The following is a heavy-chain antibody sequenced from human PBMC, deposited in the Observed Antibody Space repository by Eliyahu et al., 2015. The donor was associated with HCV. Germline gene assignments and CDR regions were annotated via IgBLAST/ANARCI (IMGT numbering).Heavy chain of an antibody. CDR3: ARVTMVRGVIIKDY. CDR2: IIPIFGTA. CDR1: GGTFSSYA. V-gene: IGHV1-69*01. Sequence: EVKKPGSSVKVSCKASGGTFSSYAISWVRQAPGQGLEWMGGIIPIFGTANYAQKFQGRVTITADESTSTAYMELSSLRSEDTAVYFCARVTMVRGVIIKDYWGQGTLVTVSS. J-gene: IGHJ4*02. D-gene: IGHD3-10*01.